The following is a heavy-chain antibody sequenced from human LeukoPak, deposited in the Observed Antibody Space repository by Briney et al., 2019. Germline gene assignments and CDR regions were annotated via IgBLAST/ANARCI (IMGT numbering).Heavy chain of an antibody. CDR3: ARDQTMVRGVSGYYYYGMDV. Sequence: PGGSLSLSCAASGFTVSSNYMSWVRQAPGKGLEWVSVIYSGGSTYYADSVKGRFTISRDNSKNTLYLQMNSLRAEDTAVYYCARDQTMVRGVSGYYYYGMDVWSQGTTVTVSS. CDR1: GFTVSSNY. J-gene: IGHJ6*02. D-gene: IGHD3-10*01. V-gene: IGHV3-66*01. CDR2: IYSGGST.